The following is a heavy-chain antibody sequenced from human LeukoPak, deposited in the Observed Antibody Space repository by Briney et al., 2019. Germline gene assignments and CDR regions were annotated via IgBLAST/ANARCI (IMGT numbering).Heavy chain of an antibody. D-gene: IGHD4-17*01. CDR2: IHSDGKT. J-gene: IGHJ6*02. CDR3: ARDRPTTVTDYYYGMDV. V-gene: IGHV3-53*01. Sequence: PGGSLRLSCAVTGFTVRGSYMSWVRQAPGKGLEWVSLIHSDGKTYYADSVMGRFTMSIDNSKNALFLQMNSLRPEDTAVYYCARDRPTTVTDYYYGMDVWGQGTTVTVSS. CDR1: GFTVRGSY.